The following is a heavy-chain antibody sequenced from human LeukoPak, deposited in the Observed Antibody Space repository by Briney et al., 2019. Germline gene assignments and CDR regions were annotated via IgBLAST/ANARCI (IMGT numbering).Heavy chain of an antibody. J-gene: IGHJ6*02. CDR2: IYYSGST. CDR3: ARDYGIYGVGMDV. V-gene: IGHV4-61*01. CDR1: GGAVSRGSYY. Sequence: KSSETLSLTCTVSGGAVSRGSYYWSWIRQPPGKGLEWIGYIYYSGSTNYNPSLKSRVTISVDMSKSQFSLKLSSVTAADTAVYYCARDYGIYGVGMDVWGQGTTVTVSS. D-gene: IGHD4/OR15-4a*01.